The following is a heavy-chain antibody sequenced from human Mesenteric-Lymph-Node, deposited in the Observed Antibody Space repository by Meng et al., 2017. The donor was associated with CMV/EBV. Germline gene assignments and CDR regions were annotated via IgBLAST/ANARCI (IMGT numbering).Heavy chain of an antibody. CDR3: ARPHYYGSGSSPWFDP. J-gene: IGHJ5*02. CDR1: GGSISSSSYY. Sequence: QLQLQESGPGLVKPSETLSLTCPVPGGSISSSSYYRGWIRQPPGKGLEWIGSIYYSGSTYYNPSLKSRVTISVDTSKNQFSLKLSSVTAADTAVYYCARPHYYGSGSSPWFDPWGQGTLVTVSS. CDR2: IYYSGST. V-gene: IGHV4-39*01. D-gene: IGHD3-10*01.